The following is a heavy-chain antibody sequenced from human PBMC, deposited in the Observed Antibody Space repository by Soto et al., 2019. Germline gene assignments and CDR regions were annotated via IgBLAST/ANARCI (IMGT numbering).Heavy chain of an antibody. Sequence: GGSLRLSCSASGFTFSTYWMSWVRQAPGKGLEWVANIKQDGSEKYYVDSVRGRFTISRDTAKNSLYLQMNSLRAEDTAVYYCARAYYYDSSGFSPGGYWGQGTLVTVSS. D-gene: IGHD3-22*01. J-gene: IGHJ4*02. CDR1: GFTFSTYW. CDR3: ARAYYYDSSGFSPGGY. V-gene: IGHV3-7*01. CDR2: IKQDGSEK.